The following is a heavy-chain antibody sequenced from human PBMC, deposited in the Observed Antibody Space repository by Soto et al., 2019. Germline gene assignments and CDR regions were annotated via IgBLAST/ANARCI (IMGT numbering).Heavy chain of an antibody. CDR3: VRGRGRGVRLSCLDL. V-gene: IGHV3-33*01. J-gene: IGHJ3*01. CDR1: GFTFRPYG. D-gene: IGHD3-16*01. Sequence: QVQLVESGGGVVQPRTSLRLSCAASGFTFRPYGMHWVRQAPGKGLDWVAVIFYDGFNEYYAESVRGRFTISRDNSGNRVYLQSNSLRAEETSVYNCVRGRGRGVRLSCLDLWGQGTAVVVSS. CDR2: IFYDGFNE.